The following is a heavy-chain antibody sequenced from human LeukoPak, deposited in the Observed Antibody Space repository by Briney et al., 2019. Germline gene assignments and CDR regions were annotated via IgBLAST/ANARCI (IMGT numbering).Heavy chain of an antibody. CDR1: GGSVSDYY. D-gene: IGHD3-10*01. Sequence: SETLSLTCTVSGGSVSDYYWSWIRQSPGKGLEWIGYIYYTGSTSYNPSLRSRVTMSADTSKNQFSLKLNSVTAADTAVDYCAKSNGYGLVDIWGQGTMVTVSS. J-gene: IGHJ3*02. CDR3: AKSNGYGLVDI. V-gene: IGHV4-59*02. CDR2: IYYTGST.